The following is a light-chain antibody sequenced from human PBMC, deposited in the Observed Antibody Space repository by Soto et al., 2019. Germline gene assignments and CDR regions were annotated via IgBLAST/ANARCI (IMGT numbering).Light chain of an antibody. Sequence: IRLTQSPSSLSASVGDRVTITCRASQGISSYLAWYQQKPGKAPKLLIYAASTLQSGVPSRFSGSGSGTDFTLTISSLQPEDFATYYCQQLNSYPSYTFGQGTKLEIK. J-gene: IGKJ2*01. V-gene: IGKV1-9*01. CDR1: QGISSY. CDR2: AAS. CDR3: QQLNSYPSYT.